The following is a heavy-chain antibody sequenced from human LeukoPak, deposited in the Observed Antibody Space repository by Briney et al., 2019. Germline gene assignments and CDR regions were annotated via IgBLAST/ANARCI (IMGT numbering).Heavy chain of an antibody. CDR2: INSSGGST. Sequence: ASVKVSCKAYGYTFTSYYRYWVRQAPGQGLEWMGMINSSGGSTSYAQKFQGRVTMTRDMSTSTVYMELSSLRSEDTAVYYCARDFFGTPTPGYYYMDVWGKGTTVTVSS. CDR3: ARDFFGTPTPGYYYMDV. D-gene: IGHD3-10*01. J-gene: IGHJ6*03. CDR1: GYTFTSYY. V-gene: IGHV1-46*01.